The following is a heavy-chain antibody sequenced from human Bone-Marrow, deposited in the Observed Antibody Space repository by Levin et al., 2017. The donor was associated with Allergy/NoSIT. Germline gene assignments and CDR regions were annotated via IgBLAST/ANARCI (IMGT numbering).Heavy chain of an antibody. V-gene: IGHV3-21*01. CDR2: ITSSSDI. CDR1: GFTFSIYT. CDR3: ARDNWFDS. J-gene: IGHJ5*01. Sequence: GGSLRLSCAASGFTFSIYTMNWVRQAPGKGLEWVSSITSSSDIYYADLVKGRFTISRDNAKNSLFLQMNSLRAEDTAVYYCARDNWFDSWGQGTVVTVSS.